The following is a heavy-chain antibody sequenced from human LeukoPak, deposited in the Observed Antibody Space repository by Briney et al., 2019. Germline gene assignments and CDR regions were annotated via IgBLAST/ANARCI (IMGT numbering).Heavy chain of an antibody. V-gene: IGHV1-2*02. CDR1: GYTFTGYY. Sequence: GASVKVSCKASGYTFTGYYMHWVRQAPGQGLEWMGWINPNSGGTNYAQKFQGRVTMTRDTSIGTAYMELSRLRSDDTAVYYSARDRDSSSSDYYYYYMDVWGKGTTVTVS. CDR2: INPNSGGT. D-gene: IGHD6-6*01. CDR3: ARDRDSSSSDYYYYYMDV. J-gene: IGHJ6*03.